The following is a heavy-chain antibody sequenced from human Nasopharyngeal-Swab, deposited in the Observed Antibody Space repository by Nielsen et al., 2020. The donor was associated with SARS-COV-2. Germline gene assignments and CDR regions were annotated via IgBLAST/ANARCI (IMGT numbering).Heavy chain of an antibody. CDR3: ARYDWGYYYNGMDV. CDR2: ITSNGGSI. CDR1: GFTFSSYA. D-gene: IGHD7-27*01. V-gene: IGHV3-64*01. J-gene: IGHJ6*02. Sequence: GESLKISCAASGFTFSSYAMHWVRQAPGKGLEYVTAITSNGGSIDYANSVKGRFTISRDNSKNTLYLQMGSLRPEDMGVYYCARYDWGYYYNGMDVWGQGTTVTVSS.